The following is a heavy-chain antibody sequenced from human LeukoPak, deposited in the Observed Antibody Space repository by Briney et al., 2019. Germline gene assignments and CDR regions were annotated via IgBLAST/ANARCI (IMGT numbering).Heavy chain of an antibody. CDR1: GGSISSNY. D-gene: IGHD6-19*01. V-gene: IGHV4-4*07. Sequence: SETLSLTCTVSGGSISSNYWSWIRQPAGKGLEWIGRIYTSGSTNYNPSLKSRVTMSVDTSKNQFSLKLSSVTAADTAVYYCARGLGAIAVAGWSYYFDYWGQGTLVTVPS. CDR2: IYTSGST. J-gene: IGHJ4*02. CDR3: ARGLGAIAVAGWSYYFDY.